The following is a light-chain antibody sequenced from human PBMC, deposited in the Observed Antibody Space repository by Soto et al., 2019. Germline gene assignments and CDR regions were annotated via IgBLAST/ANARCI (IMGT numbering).Light chain of an antibody. V-gene: IGKV3-20*01. CDR3: QQYGSSPFT. CDR2: GAS. J-gene: IGKJ3*01. CDR1: QTIMNNY. Sequence: EIVLRQSPGTLSLSPGEGATLSCRASQTIMNNYLAWYQQKPGQAPRLLIFGASSRATGIPDRFSGSGSGTDFTLTISRLEPEDFAVYYCQQYGSSPFTFGPGTKVDIK.